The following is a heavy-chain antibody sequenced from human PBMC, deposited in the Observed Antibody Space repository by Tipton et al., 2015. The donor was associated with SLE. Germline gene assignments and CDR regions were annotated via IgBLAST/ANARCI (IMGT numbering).Heavy chain of an antibody. Sequence: QSGPEVKKPGASVKVSCKASGYTFTSYDINWVRQATGQGLEWMGWMNPNSGNTGYAQKFQGRVTMTRNTSISTAYMELSSLRSEDTAVYYCARVAVAAAGLGYWGQGTLVTVSS. CDR2: MNPNSGNT. D-gene: IGHD6-13*01. J-gene: IGHJ4*02. CDR1: GYTFTSYD. V-gene: IGHV1-8*01. CDR3: ARVAVAAAGLGY.